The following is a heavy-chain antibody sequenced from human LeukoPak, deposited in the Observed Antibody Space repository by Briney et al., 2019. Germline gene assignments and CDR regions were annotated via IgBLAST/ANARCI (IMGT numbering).Heavy chain of an antibody. Sequence: GGSLRLSCVASGFTSSSSGMHWVRQAPGKGVEWVGVIYSDGVNKYFIDSVKGRFTISRDNSKNTVFLQMNSLRVDDTAVYYCGKDFKSGYFDSWGKGTLVTVSS. J-gene: IGHJ4*02. CDR3: GKDFKSGYFDS. D-gene: IGHD5-12*01. CDR1: GFTSSSSG. V-gene: IGHV3-33*06. CDR2: IYSDGVNK.